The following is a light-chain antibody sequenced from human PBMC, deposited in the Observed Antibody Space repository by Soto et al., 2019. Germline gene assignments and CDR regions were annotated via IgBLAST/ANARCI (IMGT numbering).Light chain of an antibody. CDR2: DAS. CDR3: QQYGSSGT. Sequence: EIVMTQSPATLSVSPGERATLSCRASQSVTTNLAWYQHKPGQTPRLLIYDASNRATGIPARFSGSGSGTDFTLTISRLEPEDFAVYYCQQYGSSGTFGQGTKVDIK. V-gene: IGKV3-20*01. J-gene: IGKJ1*01. CDR1: QSVTTN.